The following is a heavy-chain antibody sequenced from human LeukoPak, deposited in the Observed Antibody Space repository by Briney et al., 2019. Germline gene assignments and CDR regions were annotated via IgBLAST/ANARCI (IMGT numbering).Heavy chain of an antibody. J-gene: IGHJ6*03. V-gene: IGHV4-34*01. CDR3: ARERFPDTAMTDYYYYYYMDV. Sequence: SETLSLTCAVYGGSFSGYHWSWLRQPPGKGLEWIGEINHSGSTNYNPSLKSRVTISVDTSKNQFSLKPSSVTAADTAVYYCARERFPDTAMTDYYYYYYMDVWGKGTTVTVSS. CDR1: GGSFSGYH. D-gene: IGHD5-18*01. CDR2: INHSGST.